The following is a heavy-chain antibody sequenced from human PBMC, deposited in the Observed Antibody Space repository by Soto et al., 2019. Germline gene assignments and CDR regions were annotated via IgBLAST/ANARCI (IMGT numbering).Heavy chain of an antibody. CDR3: ARGYSSSWYNWFDP. V-gene: IGHV3-7*03. Sequence: EVQLVESGGGLVQPGGSLRLSCAGSGFTFSSYWMSWVRQAPGKGLEWVANIKQDGSEKYYVDSVKGRFTISRDNAKNSLYLQMNSLRAEDTAVYYYARGYSSSWYNWFDPWGQGTLVTVSS. CDR2: IKQDGSEK. D-gene: IGHD6-13*01. J-gene: IGHJ5*02. CDR1: GFTFSSYW.